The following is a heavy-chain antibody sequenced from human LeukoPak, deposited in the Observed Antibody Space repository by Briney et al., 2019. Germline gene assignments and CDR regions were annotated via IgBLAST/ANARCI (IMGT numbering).Heavy chain of an antibody. CDR2: IHYSGRT. CDR3: ARRPYSSGWYNWFDP. J-gene: IGHJ5*02. V-gene: IGHV4-39*07. Sequence: SETLSLTCSVSSGSIISNNDYWGWIRQPPGKGLEWIATIHYSGRTYYNPSLKSRVTISVDTSKNQFSLKLSSVTAADTAVYYCARRPYSSGWYNWFDPWGQGTLVTVSS. D-gene: IGHD6-19*01. CDR1: SGSIISNNDY.